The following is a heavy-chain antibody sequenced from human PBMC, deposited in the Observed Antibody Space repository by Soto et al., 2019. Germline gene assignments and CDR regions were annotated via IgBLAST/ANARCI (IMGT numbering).Heavy chain of an antibody. CDR1: GFTFSNYG. CDR2: TSYDASDT. Sequence: QVQLVESGGGVVQPGRSLRPSCAASGFTFSNYGMHWVRQAPGKGLEWVAVTSYDASDTYYADSVKGRFTISRDNSKNTLFLQMNSLRTDDTAVYYCAKDPGYSNSWPFDYWGQGTLVTVSS. J-gene: IGHJ4*02. CDR3: AKDPGYSNSWPFDY. V-gene: IGHV3-30*18. D-gene: IGHD6-13*01.